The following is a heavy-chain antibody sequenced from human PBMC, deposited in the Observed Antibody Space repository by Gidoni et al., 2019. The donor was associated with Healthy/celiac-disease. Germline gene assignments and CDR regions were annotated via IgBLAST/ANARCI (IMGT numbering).Heavy chain of an antibody. V-gene: IGHV3-23*01. CDR3: AKSPRDVVAPAAPPAGVVVVAAITAFDI. D-gene: IGHD2-15*01. Sequence: EVQLLASGGGLVQPGGSLRLSCAASGFHFSSYAMRWVRQAPGKGLELGSAISGSGGSTYYADSVKGRFTISRDNSKNTLYLQMNSLRAEDTAVYYCAKSPRDVVAPAAPPAGVVVVAAITAFDIWGQGTMVTVSS. J-gene: IGHJ3*02. CDR1: GFHFSSYA. CDR2: ISGSGGST.